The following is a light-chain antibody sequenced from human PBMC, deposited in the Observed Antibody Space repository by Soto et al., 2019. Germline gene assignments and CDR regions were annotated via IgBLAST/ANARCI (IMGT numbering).Light chain of an antibody. Sequence: QSVLTQPPSASGSPGQSVTISCTGTSSGIGGYNSVSWYQQHPGKAPRLMIYEVNKRPSGVPDRFSGSKSGYTASLTVSGLQTEDEAFYYCSSSAGIYHYLVFGGGTKLTVL. V-gene: IGLV2-8*01. CDR2: EVN. J-gene: IGLJ3*02. CDR1: SSGIGGYNS. CDR3: SSSAGIYHYLV.